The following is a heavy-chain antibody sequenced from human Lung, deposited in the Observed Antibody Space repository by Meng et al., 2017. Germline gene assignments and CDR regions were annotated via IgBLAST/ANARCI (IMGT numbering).Heavy chain of an antibody. Sequence: EVEVVGSGGGLVPAWGSLRLSCAASGVTFTDHWMHWVRQGPGKGLVWVSRINRDGTKPTYADSVKGRFTISRDNAKNTLYLQMNNLRAEDTAFYYCTNDRLNHWGQGALVTGSS. CDR3: TNDRLNH. CDR2: INRDGTKP. D-gene: IGHD1-1*01. J-gene: IGHJ1*01. CDR1: GVTFTDHW. V-gene: IGHV3-74*01.